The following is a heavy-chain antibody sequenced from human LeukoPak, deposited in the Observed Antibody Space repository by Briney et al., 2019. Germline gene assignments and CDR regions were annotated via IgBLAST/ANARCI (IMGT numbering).Heavy chain of an antibody. J-gene: IGHJ4*02. Sequence: GGSLRLSCTASGFTFGDYAMSWVRQAPGKGLEWVGFIRSKAYGGTTEYAASVKGRFTISRDDSKSIAYLQMNSLKTEDTAVYYCTREFGASRAPFRGVIPTDFDYWGQGTLVTVSS. V-gene: IGHV3-49*04. CDR3: TREFGASRAPFRGVIPTDFDY. CDR2: IRSKAYGGTT. D-gene: IGHD3-10*01. CDR1: GFTFGDYA.